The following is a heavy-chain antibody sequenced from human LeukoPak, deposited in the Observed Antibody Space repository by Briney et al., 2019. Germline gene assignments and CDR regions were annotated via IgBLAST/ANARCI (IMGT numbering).Heavy chain of an antibody. CDR2: IYHSGST. Sequence: SETLSLTCAVSGYSISSAYHWGWIRQPPGKGLEWVGNIYHSGSTYYTPPLESRVTISVDTSKNQFSLKMSSVTAADTAVYYCARLLLSGNYFDYWGQGTLVTVSS. D-gene: IGHD2-21*02. CDR3: ARLLLSGNYFDY. J-gene: IGHJ4*02. V-gene: IGHV4-38-2*01. CDR1: GYSISSAYH.